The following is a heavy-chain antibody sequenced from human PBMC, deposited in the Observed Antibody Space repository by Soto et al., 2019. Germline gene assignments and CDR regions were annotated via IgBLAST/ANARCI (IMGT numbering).Heavy chain of an antibody. CDR1: GFTFSSYS. J-gene: IGHJ4*02. D-gene: IGHD6-19*01. CDR3: ARGHSSGWYPSYPDY. V-gene: IGHV3-21*01. Sequence: GGSLRLSCAASGFTFSSYSMNWVRQAPGKGLEWVSSISSSSSYIYYADSVKGRFTISRDNAKNSLYLQMNSLRAEDTAVYYCARGHSSGWYPSYPDYWGQGTLVTVSS. CDR2: ISSSSSYI.